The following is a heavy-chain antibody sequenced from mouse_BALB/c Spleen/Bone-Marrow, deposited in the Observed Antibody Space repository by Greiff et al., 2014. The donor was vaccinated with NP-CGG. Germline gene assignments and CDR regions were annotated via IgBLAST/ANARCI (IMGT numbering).Heavy chain of an antibody. CDR3: ARNHRGYYFDY. CDR2: MWTGGST. J-gene: IGHJ2*01. CDR1: GFSLTTYG. D-gene: IGHD3-1*01. V-gene: IGHV2-2*02. Sequence: QVQQQSGPGLVQPSQSLSITCTVSGFSLTTYGVHWVRQSPGKGLEWLGVMWTGGSTDYNAAFISRLSISKDNSKSQVFFEMNSLQANDTAICYCARNHRGYYFDYWGQGTTLTVSS.